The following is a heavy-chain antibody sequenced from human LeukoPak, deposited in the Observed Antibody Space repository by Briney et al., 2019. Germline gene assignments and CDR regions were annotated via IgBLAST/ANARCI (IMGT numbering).Heavy chain of an antibody. D-gene: IGHD2-15*01. V-gene: IGHV6-1*01. CDR2: TYYRSKWYT. J-gene: IGHJ3*01. Sequence: SQTLSLTCAISGDSVSSNSAAWNWIRQSPSRGLEWLGRTYYRSKWYTDYAVSVKSRITVNPDTSKNQFSLQLNSVTPEDTAVYYCARFLDSTPEATDAFDLWGQGTMVTVSS. CDR3: ARFLDSTPEATDAFDL. CDR1: GDSVSSNSAA.